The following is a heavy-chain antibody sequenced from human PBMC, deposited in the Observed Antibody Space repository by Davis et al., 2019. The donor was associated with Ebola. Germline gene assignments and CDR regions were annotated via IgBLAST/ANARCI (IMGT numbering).Heavy chain of an antibody. D-gene: IGHD5-12*01. V-gene: IGHV4-39*01. Sequence: SETLSLTCTVSGRPISSSSYYRLSLRQPPGKGREWIGSISYSGSTYYNSSLKSRVTISVDTSKNQFSLKLSSVTAADTAVYYCARGYANWFDPWGQGTLVTVSS. J-gene: IGHJ5*02. CDR1: GRPISSSSYY. CDR3: ARGYANWFDP. CDR2: ISYSGST.